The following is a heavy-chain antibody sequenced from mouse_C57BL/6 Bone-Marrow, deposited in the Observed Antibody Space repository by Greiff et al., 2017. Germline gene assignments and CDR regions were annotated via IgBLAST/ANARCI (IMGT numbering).Heavy chain of an antibody. J-gene: IGHJ3*01. CDR2: INPYNGDT. D-gene: IGHD1-1*01. Sequence: EVHLVESGPELVKPGDSVKISCKASGYSFTGYFMNWVMQSHGKSLEWIGRINPYNGDTFYNQKFKGKATLTVDKSSSTAHMELRSLTSEDSAVYDCARASITTVVPFAYWGQGTLVTVSA. CDR3: ARASITTVVPFAY. CDR1: GYSFTGYF. V-gene: IGHV1-20*01.